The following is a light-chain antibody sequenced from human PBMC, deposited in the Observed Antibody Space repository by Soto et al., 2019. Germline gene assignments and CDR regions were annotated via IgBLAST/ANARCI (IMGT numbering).Light chain of an antibody. J-gene: IGLJ2*01. CDR3: ASWDDSLNDVL. CDR1: YSNFGSNI. V-gene: IGLV1-44*01. CDR2: NNN. Sequence: QSVLTQPPSASGTPGQRVTISCSGSYSNFGSNIVNWYQHFPGTAPKLLIHNNNKRPSGVPDRFSASKSGTSVSLAISGLKSEDEAIYYCASWDDSLNDVLFGGGTKLTVL.